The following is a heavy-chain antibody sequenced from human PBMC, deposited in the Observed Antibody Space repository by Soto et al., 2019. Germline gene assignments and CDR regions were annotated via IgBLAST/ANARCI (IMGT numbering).Heavy chain of an antibody. CDR2: IYPGDSDT. D-gene: IGHD6-19*01. V-gene: IGHV5-51*01. CDR1: GYSFTSYW. J-gene: IGHJ2*01. CDR3: ARRIAVAGTSWYFDL. Sequence: GESLKISCKGSGYSFTSYWTGWVRQMPGKGLEWMGIIYPGDSDTRYSPSFQGQVTISADKSISTAYLQWSSLKASDTAMYYCARRIAVAGTSWYFDLWGRGTLVTVSS.